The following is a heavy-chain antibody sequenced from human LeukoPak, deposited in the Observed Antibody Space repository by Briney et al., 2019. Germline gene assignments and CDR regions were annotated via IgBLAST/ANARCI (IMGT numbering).Heavy chain of an antibody. D-gene: IGHD2-2*03. CDR3: AKVTLWPGYCSRTNCLGWFDP. V-gene: IGHV3-48*01. Sequence: PGGSLRLSCAASGFTFSSYSMNWVRQAPGKGLEWVSYISRSRSTIYYADSVKGRFTISRDNSKNTLYLQMNSLRAEDTAVYYCAKVTLWPGYCSRTNCLGWFDPWGQGTQVTVSS. J-gene: IGHJ5*02. CDR1: GFTFSSYS. CDR2: ISRSRSTI.